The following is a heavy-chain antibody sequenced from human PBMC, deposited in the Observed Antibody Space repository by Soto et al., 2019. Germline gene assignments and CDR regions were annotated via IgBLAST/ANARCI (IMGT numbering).Heavy chain of an antibody. CDR3: AKGGWELTR. Sequence: SETLSLNCTVSGGSIRGFYWSWVRQSPGKGLEWIGYTFHNGDTSYNPSLEGRVTISVDTSVNQFFLKLRSVTAADTAIYYCAKGGWELTRWGQGTLVTVSS. CDR2: TFHNGDT. J-gene: IGHJ4*02. V-gene: IGHV4-59*01. CDR1: GGSIRGFY. D-gene: IGHD1-26*01.